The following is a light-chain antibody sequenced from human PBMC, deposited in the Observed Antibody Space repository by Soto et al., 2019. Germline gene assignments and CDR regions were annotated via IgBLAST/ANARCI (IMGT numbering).Light chain of an antibody. CDR1: QSVGTT. V-gene: IGKV3-15*01. CDR3: QQYSASPT. J-gene: IGKJ4*02. Sequence: EIFMTQSPATLSVSPGEKVILSGRASQSVGTTLAWYQQKPGQAPSLLIRGASTRATGVPARFSGSGSGTEFTLTIRSLQSEDFAIYYCQQYSASPTFGGGTTLEIK. CDR2: GAS.